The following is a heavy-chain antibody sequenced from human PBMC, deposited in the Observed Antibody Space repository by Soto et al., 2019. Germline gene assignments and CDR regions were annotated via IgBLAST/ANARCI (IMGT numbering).Heavy chain of an antibody. J-gene: IGHJ4*02. CDR2: IYYSGST. V-gene: IGHV4-30-4*01. CDR3: VRLSNSGHYYYFDS. Sequence: PSETLSLTCTVSGGSIRSGDYYWSWIRQPPGKGLEWIGYIYYSGSTYYNPSLKSRVTISVDTSKMQFSLKLSFVTAADTAVFYCVRLSNSGHYYYFDSWGQGMLVTVSS. CDR1: GGSIRSGDYY. D-gene: IGHD3-22*01.